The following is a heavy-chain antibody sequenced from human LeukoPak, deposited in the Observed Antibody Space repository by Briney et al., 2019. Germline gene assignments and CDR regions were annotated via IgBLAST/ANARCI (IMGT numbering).Heavy chain of an antibody. V-gene: IGHV4-59*01. Sequence: PSETLSLTCTVSGVSISSYYWSWLRQPPGKGLEWIGYIYYSGSTNYNPSLKSRVTISVDTSNNQFSLKLSSVTAADTAVYYCARGYSYYAFDIWGQGTMVTVSS. CDR3: ARGYSYYAFDI. CDR2: IYYSGST. D-gene: IGHD5-18*01. J-gene: IGHJ3*02. CDR1: GVSISSYY.